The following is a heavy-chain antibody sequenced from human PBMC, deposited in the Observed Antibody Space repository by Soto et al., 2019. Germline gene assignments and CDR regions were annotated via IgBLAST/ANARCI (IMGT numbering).Heavy chain of an antibody. Sequence: PGGSLRLSCEASGFTFSSYAMNWVRQAPGKGLEWISVISGSGGATYFADSVKGRFVISRDNSKNTLYLQMNSLRAEDTAVYYCANGPLRGYCTNGVCSFDYWGQGTLVTVSS. D-gene: IGHD2-8*01. CDR1: GFTFSSYA. CDR2: ISGSGGAT. V-gene: IGHV3-23*01. J-gene: IGHJ4*02. CDR3: ANGPLRGYCTNGVCSFDY.